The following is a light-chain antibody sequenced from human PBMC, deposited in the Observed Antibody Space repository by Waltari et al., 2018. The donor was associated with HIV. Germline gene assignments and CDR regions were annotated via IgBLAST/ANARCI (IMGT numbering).Light chain of an antibody. V-gene: IGLV2-8*01. CDR3: SSHAGSKVV. Sequence: QSALPQPPSASGSPGQSVTLSCTGTSSDVGGYNYVSWHQQHPGNAPKLMIYDVIKRPSGVPDRFSGSKSGNTASLTVSGLQPEDEADYYCSSHAGSKVVFGGGTRLTVL. J-gene: IGLJ2*01. CDR2: DVI. CDR1: SSDVGGYNY.